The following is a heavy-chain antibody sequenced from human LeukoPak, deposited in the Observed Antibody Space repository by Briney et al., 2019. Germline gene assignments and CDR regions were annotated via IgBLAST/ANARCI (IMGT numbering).Heavy chain of an antibody. Sequence: PLGSLRLSCAASGFTFSSYVMHWVREAPGKGLGWVAVISYDGSNKYYADSVKGRFTISRDNSKNTLYLQMNSLRAEDTAVYYCATYRVDTAMHGWGQGTLVTVSS. CDR2: ISYDGSNK. CDR1: GFTFSSYV. V-gene: IGHV3-30*04. J-gene: IGHJ4*02. D-gene: IGHD5-18*01. CDR3: ATYRVDTAMHG.